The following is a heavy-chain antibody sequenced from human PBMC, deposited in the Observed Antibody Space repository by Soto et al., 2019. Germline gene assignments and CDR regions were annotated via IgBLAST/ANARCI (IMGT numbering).Heavy chain of an antibody. Sequence: ASLKVSWKGSGYSFTGDVSSWGRQTPGQGLEWMGWISAYNGNTNYAQKLQGRVTMTTDTSTSTAYMELRSLRSDDTAVYYCASVSGFAAPPNYWGQGTLVTVSS. V-gene: IGHV1-18*01. CDR2: ISAYNGNT. CDR1: GYSFTGDV. CDR3: ASVSGFAAPPNY. D-gene: IGHD2-15*01. J-gene: IGHJ4*02.